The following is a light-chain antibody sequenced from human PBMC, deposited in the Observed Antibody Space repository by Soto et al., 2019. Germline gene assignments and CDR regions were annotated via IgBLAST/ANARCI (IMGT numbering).Light chain of an antibody. CDR3: LQANSFPFT. V-gene: IGKV1-9*01. CDR2: DAS. J-gene: IGKJ5*01. Sequence: IQLTQSPSSLSASVGDRVTITCRASQGISSYLGWYQQKPGKAPNLLIYDASTLHSGVPSRFSGGGSGTDFTLTISSLQPEDFATYYCLQANSFPFTFGQGTRLEI. CDR1: QGISSY.